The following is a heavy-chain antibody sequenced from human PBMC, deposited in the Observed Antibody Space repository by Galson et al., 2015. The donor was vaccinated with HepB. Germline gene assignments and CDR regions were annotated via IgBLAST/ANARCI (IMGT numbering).Heavy chain of an antibody. D-gene: IGHD3-10*01. CDR3: ATNSADY. Sequence: SLRLSCAASGFTFSDHYMSWIRQAPGKGLEWVSYISNSGSYTNYADAVKGRFIISRDKAKNSPYLQMNGLRAEDTAVCYCATNSADYWGQGTLVTVSS. CDR1: GFTFSDHY. CDR2: ISNSGSYT. V-gene: IGHV3-11*06. J-gene: IGHJ4*02.